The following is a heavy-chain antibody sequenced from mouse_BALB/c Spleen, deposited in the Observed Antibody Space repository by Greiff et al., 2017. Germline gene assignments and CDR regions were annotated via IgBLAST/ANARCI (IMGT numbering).Heavy chain of an antibody. CDR1: GFNIKDYY. D-gene: IGHD2-3*01. CDR2: IDPENGNT. CDR3: ARGYDGTGFAY. Sequence: VQLQQSGAELVRPGALVKLSCKASGFNIKDYYMHWVKQRPEQGLEWIGWIDPENGNTIYDPKFQGKASITADTSSNTAYRQLSSLTSEDTAVYYCARGYDGTGFAYWGQGTLVTVSA. V-gene: IGHV14-1*02. J-gene: IGHJ3*01.